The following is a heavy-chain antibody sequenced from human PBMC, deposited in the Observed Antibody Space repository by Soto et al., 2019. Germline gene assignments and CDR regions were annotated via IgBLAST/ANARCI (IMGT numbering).Heavy chain of an antibody. D-gene: IGHD6-13*01. CDR3: AKGAVWYSSSWYYFDY. V-gene: IGHV3-30*18. CDR2: ISYDGSNK. Sequence: QVQLVESGGGVVQPGRSLRLSCAASGFTFSSYGMHWVRQAPGKGLEWVAVISYDGSNKYYADSVKGRFTISRDNSKXTXXLQMNSLXXXXXXXYYCAKGAVWYSSSWYYFDYWGQGTLVTVSS. J-gene: IGHJ4*02. CDR1: GFTFSSYG.